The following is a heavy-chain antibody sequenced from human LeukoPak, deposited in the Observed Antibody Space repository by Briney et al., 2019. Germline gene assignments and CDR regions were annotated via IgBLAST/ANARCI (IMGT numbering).Heavy chain of an antibody. CDR3: APAPMIASYYFDY. V-gene: IGHV1-2*02. CDR2: INPNSGGT. CDR1: GYIFTGYS. D-gene: IGHD3-22*01. J-gene: IGHJ4*02. Sequence: ASLEVSCKASGYIFTGYSMHWVRQAPGQGLERMGWINPNSGGTNYAQKFQGRVTMTRDTSISTAYMELSRLRSDDTAVYYCAPAPMIASYYFDYWGQGTLVTVSS.